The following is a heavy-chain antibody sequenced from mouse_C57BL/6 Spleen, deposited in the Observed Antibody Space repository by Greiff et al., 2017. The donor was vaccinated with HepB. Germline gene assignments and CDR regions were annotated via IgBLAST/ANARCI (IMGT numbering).Heavy chain of an antibody. D-gene: IGHD6-2*01. Sequence: VQLQQSGPELVKPGASVKISCKASGYAFSSSWMNWVKQRPGKGLEWIGRIYPGDGDTNYNGKFKGKATLTADKSSSTAYMHLSSLTSEDSAVYFCARSLTGYFDVWGTGTTVTVSS. CDR2: IYPGDGDT. CDR3: ARSLTGYFDV. V-gene: IGHV1-82*01. CDR1: GYAFSSSW. J-gene: IGHJ1*03.